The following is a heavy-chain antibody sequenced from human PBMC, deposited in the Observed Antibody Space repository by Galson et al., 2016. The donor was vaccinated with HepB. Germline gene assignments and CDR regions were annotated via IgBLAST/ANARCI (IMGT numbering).Heavy chain of an antibody. CDR2: VNPTTGSA. CDR1: GYTFTGYY. Sequence: SVKVSCKASGYTFTGYYLHWIRQAPGQGLECMGSVNPTTGSATYSQKFQGRVTMTRDTSTSTVYMELSSLRSQDTAVYFCARTGYCSGGRCYSLYQHWGQGTLVTVSS. CDR3: ARTGYCSGGRCYSLYQH. J-gene: IGHJ1*01. D-gene: IGHD2-15*01. V-gene: IGHV1-46*01.